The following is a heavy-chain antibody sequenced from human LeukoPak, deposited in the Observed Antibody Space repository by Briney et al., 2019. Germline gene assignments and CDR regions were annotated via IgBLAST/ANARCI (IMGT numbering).Heavy chain of an antibody. D-gene: IGHD3-9*01. CDR1: GGXISSGDYY. CDR3: ARDSTGYSNPFDY. V-gene: IGHV4-30-4*01. CDR2: IYYSGST. J-gene: IGHJ4*02. Sequence: PSETLSLTCTVSGGXISSGDYYWSWIRQPPGKGLKWIGYIYYSGSTYYNPSLKSRVTISVDTSKNQFSLKLSSVTAADTAVYYCARDSTGYSNPFDYWGQGTLVTVSS.